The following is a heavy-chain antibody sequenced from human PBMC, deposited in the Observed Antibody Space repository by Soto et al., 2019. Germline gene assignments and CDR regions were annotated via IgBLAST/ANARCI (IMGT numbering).Heavy chain of an antibody. CDR1: GYTFTSYG. V-gene: IGHV1-18*01. J-gene: IGHJ6*02. CDR2: ISGYNGNT. CDR3: ARDIGGPPYYYGSGSYYPNYGMDV. D-gene: IGHD3-10*01. Sequence: GASVKVSCKASGYTFTSYGISWVRQAPGQGLEWMGWISGYNGNTNYAQKLQGRVTMTTDTSTSTAYMELRSLRSDDTAVYYCARDIGGPPYYYGSGSYYPNYGMDVWGQGTTVTVSS.